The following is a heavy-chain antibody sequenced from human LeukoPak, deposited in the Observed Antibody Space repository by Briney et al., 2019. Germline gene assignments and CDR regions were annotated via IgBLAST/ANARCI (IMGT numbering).Heavy chain of an antibody. CDR3: ARSGYFDY. CDR2: INT. J-gene: IGHJ4*02. V-gene: IGHV3-74*01. D-gene: IGHD3-22*01. CDR1: GFSISSYW. Sequence: AGGSLRLSCAASGFSISSYWMYWVRQAPGERPVWVSRINTDYADSVKGRLTMSRDNAKNTLYLQMNSLAAADTAVYYCARSGYFDYWSQGTLVTVSS.